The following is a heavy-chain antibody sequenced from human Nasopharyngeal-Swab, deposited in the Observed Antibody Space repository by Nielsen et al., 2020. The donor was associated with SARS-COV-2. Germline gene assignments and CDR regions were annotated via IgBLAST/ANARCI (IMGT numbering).Heavy chain of an antibody. D-gene: IGHD2-15*01. CDR2: ISKDGNDE. V-gene: IGHV3-30*18. J-gene: IGHJ4*02. CDR3: VKDRGYCSGGNCLYFDS. CDR1: GFTFSSYG. Sequence: GGSLRLSCEASGFTFSSYGMHWVRQAPGKGLEWVAVISKDGNDEFYADSVRGRFTISRDNSKNTLYLQMNSLRAEDTAVYYCVKDRGYCSGGNCLYFDSWGQGTPVTVSS.